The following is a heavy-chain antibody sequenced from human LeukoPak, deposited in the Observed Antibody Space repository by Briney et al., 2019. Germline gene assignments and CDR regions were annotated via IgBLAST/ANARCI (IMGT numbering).Heavy chain of an antibody. D-gene: IGHD2-8*01. Sequence: PSETLSLTCTVSGGSITSGSYYWSWIRQPAGKGLEWIGRIYTSGSTNYNPSLMSRVTISADTSKNQFSLKLSSVTAADTAVYYCARDLIGYCTNGVCEAPYYYYYMDVWGKGTTVTVSS. CDR1: GGSITSGSYY. J-gene: IGHJ6*03. CDR3: ARDLIGYCTNGVCEAPYYYYYMDV. V-gene: IGHV4-61*02. CDR2: IYTSGST.